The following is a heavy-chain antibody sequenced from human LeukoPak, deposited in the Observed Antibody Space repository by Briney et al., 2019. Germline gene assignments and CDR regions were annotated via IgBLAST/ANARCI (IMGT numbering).Heavy chain of an antibody. Sequence: SETLSLTCAVYGGSFSGYYWSWIRQPPGKGLEWIGKINHSGSTNYNPSLKSRVTISVDTSKNQLSLRLSSVTAADTAVYYCARGLNYGDYLGSWGQGTLVTVSS. D-gene: IGHD4-17*01. CDR3: ARGLNYGDYLGS. CDR2: INHSGST. J-gene: IGHJ4*02. V-gene: IGHV4-34*01. CDR1: GGSFSGYY.